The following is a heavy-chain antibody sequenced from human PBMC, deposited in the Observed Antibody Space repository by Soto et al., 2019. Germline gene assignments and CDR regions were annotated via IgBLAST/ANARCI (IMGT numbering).Heavy chain of an antibody. J-gene: IGHJ6*02. CDR1: GYTFTEYY. D-gene: IGHD1-7*01. V-gene: IGHV1-2*02. Sequence: ASVKVSCKSSGYTFTEYYIHWVRQAPGQGLEWMGWINPNSGGTNYAQKFQGRVTMTRDTFISTAYMELSRLRSDDTAVYYCARKLELRGSYYYYYDMDVWGQGTTVTVSS. CDR3: ARKLELRGSYYYYYDMDV. CDR2: INPNSGGT.